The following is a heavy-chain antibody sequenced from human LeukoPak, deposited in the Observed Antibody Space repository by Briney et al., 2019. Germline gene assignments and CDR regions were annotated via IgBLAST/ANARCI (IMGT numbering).Heavy chain of an antibody. CDR3: ARARGYSSSWFYFDY. D-gene: IGHD6-13*01. V-gene: IGHV1-18*01. CDR1: GYTFTSYG. CDR2: ISAYNGNT. J-gene: IGHJ4*02. Sequence: ASVKVSCKASGYTFTSYGISWVRQAPGQGLEWMGWISAYNGNTNYAQKLQGRVTVTTDTSTSTAYMELRSLRSDDTAVYYCARARGYSSSWFYFDYWGQGTLVTVSS.